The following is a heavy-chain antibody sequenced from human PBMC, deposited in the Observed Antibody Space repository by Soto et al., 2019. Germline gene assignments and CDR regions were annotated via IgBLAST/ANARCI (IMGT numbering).Heavy chain of an antibody. CDR2: ISYDGSNK. Sequence: QVQLVESGGGVVQPGRSLRLSCAASGFTFSSYAMHWVRQTPGKGLEWVAVISYDGSNKYYADSVKGRFTISRDNSKNTLYLQMNSRRAEDTAVYYCARGDYGDYAPDYWGQGTLVTVSS. D-gene: IGHD4-17*01. CDR3: ARGDYGDYAPDY. V-gene: IGHV3-30-3*01. CDR1: GFTFSSYA. J-gene: IGHJ4*02.